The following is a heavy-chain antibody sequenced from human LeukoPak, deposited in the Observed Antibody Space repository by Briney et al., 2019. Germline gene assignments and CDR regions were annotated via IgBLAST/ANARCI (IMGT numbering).Heavy chain of an antibody. D-gene: IGHD2-15*01. V-gene: IGHV1-3*01. J-gene: IGHJ5*02. CDR3: ARSPGYCSGGSCYSYNWFDP. CDR2: INAANGNT. Sequence: GASVKVSCKASGYTFISYAMHWVRQAPGQRLEWMGWINAANGNTKYSQKFQGRVTITRDTSASTAYMELSSLRSEDTAVYYCARSPGYCSGGSCYSYNWFDPWGQGTLVTVSS. CDR1: GYTFISYA.